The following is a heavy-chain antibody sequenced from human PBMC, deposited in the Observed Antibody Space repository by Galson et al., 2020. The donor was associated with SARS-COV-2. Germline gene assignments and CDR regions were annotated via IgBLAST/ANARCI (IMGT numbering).Heavy chain of an antibody. D-gene: IGHD1-26*01. CDR2: IHSGSP. J-gene: IGHJ4*02. V-gene: IGHV4-39*07. CDR3: ARINGTYSSFDY. Sequence: SQTLSLTCSVSGGSIYRSVYYWGWLRQPPGKGLEWIGSIHSGSPYYNPSLKSRVTMSVDTTKNSFSLKMRYVTAADTAVYYCARINGTYSSFDYWGQGSLVTVSS. CDR1: GGSIYRSVYY.